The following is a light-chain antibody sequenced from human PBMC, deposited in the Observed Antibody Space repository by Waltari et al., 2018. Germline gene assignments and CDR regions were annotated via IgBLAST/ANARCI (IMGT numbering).Light chain of an antibody. CDR1: SGHSNNI. V-gene: IGLV4-69*01. CDR3: QTGGHGTWV. CDR2: VNSDGSH. Sequence: QLVLTQSPSASASLGASVKLTCTLDSGHSNNIVAWLQRRPEKGPRYLMKVNSDGSHTKGDDIPDRFSGSSSGPGRYLTISSLQAEDEADYYCQTGGHGTWVFGGGTKVTVV. J-gene: IGLJ3*02.